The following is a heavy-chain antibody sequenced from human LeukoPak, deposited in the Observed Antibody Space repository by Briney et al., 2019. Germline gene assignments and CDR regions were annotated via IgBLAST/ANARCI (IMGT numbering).Heavy chain of an antibody. J-gene: IGHJ3*02. CDR2: ISAYNGNT. Sequence: ASVKVSCKASGGSFSSYAINWVRQAPGQGLEWMGWISAYNGNTNYAQKLQGRVTMTTDTSTSTAYMELRSLRSDDTAVYYCARDSDSSLIGAFDIWGQGTMVTVSS. CDR3: ARDSDSSLIGAFDI. V-gene: IGHV1-18*01. CDR1: GGSFSSYA. D-gene: IGHD3-22*01.